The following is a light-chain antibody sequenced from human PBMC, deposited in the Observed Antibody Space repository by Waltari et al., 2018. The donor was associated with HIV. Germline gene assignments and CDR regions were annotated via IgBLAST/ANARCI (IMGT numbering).Light chain of an antibody. J-gene: IGLJ2*01. CDR3: SSYAGPNHLL. Sequence: QSALTQPPSASGSPGQSVTFSCTGTSRDVGAYNFVSWYQQHPGKAPKLIIYGVNQRPSGFPVRFSGSKSGNTASLTVSGLQADDEADYYCSSYAGPNHLLFGGGTKLTVL. CDR2: GVN. V-gene: IGLV2-8*01. CDR1: SRDVGAYNF.